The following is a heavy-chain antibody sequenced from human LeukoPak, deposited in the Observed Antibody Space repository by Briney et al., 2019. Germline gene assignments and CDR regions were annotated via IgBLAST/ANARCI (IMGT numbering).Heavy chain of an antibody. CDR2: ISSTGST. CDR1: GFTLKDTA. J-gene: IGHJ4*02. CDR3: AKIQYRSGGGAIDS. V-gene: IGHV3-23*01. D-gene: IGHD2-15*01. Sequence: GGSLRLSCSASGFTLKDTAMCWVRQAPGKGLDRVSTISSTGSTYDAESVKGRFTISRDTLKNTLYLQMNSLRADDTAIYYCAKIQYRSGGGAIDSWGQGTVVSVSS.